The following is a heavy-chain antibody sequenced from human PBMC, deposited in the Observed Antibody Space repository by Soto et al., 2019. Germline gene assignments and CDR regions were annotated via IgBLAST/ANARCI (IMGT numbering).Heavy chain of an antibody. D-gene: IGHD2-15*01. CDR3: AWAGYCSGGTCFHGNCDY. CDR1: GYTFTTYY. J-gene: IGHJ4*02. Sequence: QVQLVQSGAEVKRPGASVKVSCKASGYTFTTYYMHWVRQAPGQGLEWLGIINANGGSTNYAQKFQGRGTMTRNTSTSTVFLELSSLRSEYTAVYYCAWAGYCSGGTCFHGNCDYGGQGTLVTVSA. V-gene: IGHV1-46*01. CDR2: INANGGST.